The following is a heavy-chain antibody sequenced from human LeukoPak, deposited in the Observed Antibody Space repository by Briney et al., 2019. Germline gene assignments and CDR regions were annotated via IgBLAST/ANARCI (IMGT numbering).Heavy chain of an antibody. CDR1: GFTFSSYS. CDR2: ISSSSSYI. V-gene: IGHV3-21*01. CDR3: ARGRIAVAGTDV. D-gene: IGHD6-19*01. Sequence: GGSLRLSCAASGFTFSSYSMNWVRQAPGKGLEWVSSISSSSSYIYYADPVKGRFTISRDNAKNSLYLQMNSLRAEDTAVYYCARGRIAVAGTDVWGKGTTVTVSS. J-gene: IGHJ6*04.